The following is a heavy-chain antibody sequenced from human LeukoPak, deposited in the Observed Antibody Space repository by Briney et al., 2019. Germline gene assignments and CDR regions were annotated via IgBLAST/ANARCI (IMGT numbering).Heavy chain of an antibody. CDR3: SRAGLSIFGMITPNWFDP. CDR2: ISHSGST. Sequence: SETLSLTCSVYGGSFSDYYWRWIRQPPGKGLEWIGEISHSGSTKFNPSLKSRVTISVDTSRNQFSLNLSSVTAADTAVYYCSRAGLSIFGMITPNWFDPWGQGTLVSVSS. CDR1: GGSFSDYY. D-gene: IGHD3-3*01. V-gene: IGHV4-34*01. J-gene: IGHJ5*02.